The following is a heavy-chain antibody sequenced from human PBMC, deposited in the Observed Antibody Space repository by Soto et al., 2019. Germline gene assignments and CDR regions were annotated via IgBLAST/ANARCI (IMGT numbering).Heavy chain of an antibody. D-gene: IGHD5-18*01. Sequence: GASVKVSCKASGYTFTGYYMHWVRQAPGQGLEWMGWINPNSGGTNYAQKFQGWVTMTRDTSISTAYMELSRLRSDDTAVYYCAAAMADSYYYGMDVWGQGTTVTVSS. V-gene: IGHV1-2*04. CDR1: GYTFTGYY. CDR2: INPNSGGT. CDR3: AAAMADSYYYGMDV. J-gene: IGHJ6*02.